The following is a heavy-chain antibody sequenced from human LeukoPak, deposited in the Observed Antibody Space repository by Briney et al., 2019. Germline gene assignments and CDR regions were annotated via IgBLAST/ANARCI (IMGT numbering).Heavy chain of an antibody. CDR3: ARDRTMASGFDP. CDR2: ISSSSSYI. Sequence: KTGGSLRLSCAASGFTFSSYSMNWVRQAPGKGLEWVSSISSSSSYIYYADSVKGRFTISRDNAKNSLYLQMNSLRAEDTAVYYCARDRTMASGFDPWGQGTLVTVSS. V-gene: IGHV3-21*01. CDR1: GFTFSSYS. D-gene: IGHD3-10*01. J-gene: IGHJ5*02.